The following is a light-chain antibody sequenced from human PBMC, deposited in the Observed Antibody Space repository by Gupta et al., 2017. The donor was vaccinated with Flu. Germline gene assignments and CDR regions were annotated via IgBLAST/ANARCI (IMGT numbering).Light chain of an antibody. J-gene: IGLJ3*02. V-gene: IGLV6-57*03. CDR2: EDN. Sequence: NFILTQPHSVSESPGKTVTISCTRSIGSIADNYVQWYQQRPGRAPITVIYEDNLRPSGVPDRFSGSIDSSSNSASLTISGLKSEDEADYYCQSYDSDNQVFGGGTKLAVL. CDR3: QSYDSDNQV. CDR1: IGSIADNY.